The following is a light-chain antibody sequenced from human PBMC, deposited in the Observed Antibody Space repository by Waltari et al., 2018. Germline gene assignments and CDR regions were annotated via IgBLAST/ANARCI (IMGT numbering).Light chain of an antibody. Sequence: SALTPPSSVSGSPGQSITISCTGTSSDVGRYNSVSWYRQHPGKAPKLMIYAVSNRPSGVSNRFSGSKSGNTASLTISGLQAEDEADYYCSSYSSSSTRVFGTGTKVTVL. CDR1: SSDVGRYNS. CDR2: AVS. V-gene: IGLV2-14*03. CDR3: SSYSSSSTRV. J-gene: IGLJ1*01.